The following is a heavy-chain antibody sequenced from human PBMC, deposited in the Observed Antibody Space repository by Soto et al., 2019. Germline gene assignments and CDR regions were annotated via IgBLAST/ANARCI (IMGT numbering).Heavy chain of an antibody. CDR3: GGRSVDPDY. CDR2: IYTSGST. CDR1: GAFLNHYY. D-gene: IGHD1-26*01. Sequence: RSETLSLPCTVSGAFLNHYYWSWARQPAGKGLEWVGRIYTSGSTNYNPSLESRVTMSVDTSKNQFSLKLSSVTAADTAVYCCGGRSVDPDYWGRGALVTVSA. J-gene: IGHJ4*02. V-gene: IGHV4-4*07.